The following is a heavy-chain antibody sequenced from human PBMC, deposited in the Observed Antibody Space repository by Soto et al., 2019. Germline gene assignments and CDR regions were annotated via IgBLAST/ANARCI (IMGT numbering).Heavy chain of an antibody. CDR3: ARYFTYYYDSSGSDAFDI. J-gene: IGHJ3*02. Sequence: SETLSLTCTVSGGSISSGDYYWSWIRQPQGKGLEWIGYIYYSGSTYYNPSLKSRVTISVDTSKNQFSLKLSSVTAADTAVYYCARYFTYYYDSSGSDAFDIWGQGTMVTVSS. CDR1: GGSISSGDYY. V-gene: IGHV4-30-4*01. D-gene: IGHD3-22*01. CDR2: IYYSGST.